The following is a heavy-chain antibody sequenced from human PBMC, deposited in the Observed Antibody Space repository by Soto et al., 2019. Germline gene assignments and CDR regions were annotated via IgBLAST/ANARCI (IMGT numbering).Heavy chain of an antibody. CDR1: GGSISSNY. J-gene: IGHJ4*02. Sequence: SETLSLTCTVSGGSISSNYWSWIRRPPGKGLEWIGYIYNRGSANYNPSLKSRATISVDTSKSQFSLRLTSVTAADTAVYFCATLRSSPFASWGQGTLVTVSS. CDR3: ATLRSSPFAS. V-gene: IGHV4-59*01. CDR2: IYNRGSA.